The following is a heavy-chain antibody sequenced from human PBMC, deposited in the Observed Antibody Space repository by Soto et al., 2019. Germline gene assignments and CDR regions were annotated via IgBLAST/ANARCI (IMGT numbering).Heavy chain of an antibody. CDR1: GFTFSSYA. D-gene: IGHD2-15*01. Sequence: EVPLLESGGGLVQPGGSLRLSCAASGFTFSSYAMSWVRQAPGKGLEWVSAISGSGGSTYYADSVKGRFTISRDNSKNTLYLQMNSLRAEDTAVYYCAKAHIVVVVAATPFDYWGQGTLVTVSS. CDR2: ISGSGGST. J-gene: IGHJ4*02. V-gene: IGHV3-23*01. CDR3: AKAHIVVVVAATPFDY.